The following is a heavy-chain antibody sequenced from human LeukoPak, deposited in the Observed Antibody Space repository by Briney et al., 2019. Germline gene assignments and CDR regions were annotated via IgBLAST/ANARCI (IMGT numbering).Heavy chain of an antibody. CDR1: GGAISSYY. V-gene: IGHV4-4*07. CDR3: ARDYYDSSGYPFCDY. J-gene: IGHJ4*02. Sequence: SETLSLTCTVSGGAISSYYWSWIRQPAGKGLEWIGRIYTSGSTTYNPSLKSRVTMSADTSKNQLSLKLSSVTAADTAVYYCARDYYDSSGYPFCDYWGQGTLVTVSS. CDR2: IYTSGST. D-gene: IGHD3-22*01.